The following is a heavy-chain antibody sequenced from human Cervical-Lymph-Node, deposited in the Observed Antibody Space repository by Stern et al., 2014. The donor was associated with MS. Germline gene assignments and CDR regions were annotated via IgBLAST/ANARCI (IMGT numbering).Heavy chain of an antibody. Sequence: QVQLQESGPGLVKPSQTLSLTCTVSGASITGGGSFWSWIRQPAGKRLEWIGRIYTSGSTDYTPSLKSRVTISVDALKNQLSLQLPSVTAADTAVYYCARDSAAGSSIRDYYFGLDVWGQGTTVTVSS. V-gene: IGHV4-61*02. CDR2: IYTSGST. CDR1: GASITGGGSF. D-gene: IGHD6-19*01. J-gene: IGHJ6*02. CDR3: ARDSAAGSSIRDYYFGLDV.